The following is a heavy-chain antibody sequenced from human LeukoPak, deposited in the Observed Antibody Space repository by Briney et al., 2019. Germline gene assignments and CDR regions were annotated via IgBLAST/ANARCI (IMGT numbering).Heavy chain of an antibody. CDR3: AREDSGYSGYVT. V-gene: IGHV4-39*07. CDR2: IYYSGST. J-gene: IGHJ5*02. D-gene: IGHD5-12*01. CDR1: GGSISSSSYY. Sequence: PSETLSLTCTVSGGSISSSSYYWGWIRQPPGKGLEWIGSIYYSGSTYYNPSLKSRVTISVDTSKNQFSLKLSSVTAADTAVYYCAREDSGYSGYVTWGQGTLVTVSS.